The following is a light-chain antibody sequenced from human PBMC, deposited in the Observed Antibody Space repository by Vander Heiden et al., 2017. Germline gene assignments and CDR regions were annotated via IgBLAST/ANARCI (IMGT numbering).Light chain of an antibody. CDR3: SSYTSSSTLLYV. J-gene: IGLJ1*01. V-gene: IGLV2-14*01. Sequence: QSALTQPASVSGSPGQSTTISCTGTSSDVGGYNYVSWYQQHPGKAPKLMIYDVSKRPSGVSNRFSGSKSGNTASLTISGLQAEDEADYYCSSYTSSSTLLYVFGTGTKVTGL. CDR2: DVS. CDR1: SSDVGGYNY.